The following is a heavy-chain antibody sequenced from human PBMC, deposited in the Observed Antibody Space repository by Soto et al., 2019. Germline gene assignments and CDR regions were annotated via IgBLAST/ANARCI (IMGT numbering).Heavy chain of an antibody. Sequence: QVQLVESGGGVVQPGRSLRLSCAASGFTFSSYGMHWVRQAPGKGLEWVAVISYDGSNKYYADSVKGRFTISRDNSKNTLYLKMNRLRAEDTAVYYCAKALLGTGRAYGMDVWGQGTTVTVSS. CDR3: AKALLGTGRAYGMDV. J-gene: IGHJ6*02. CDR2: ISYDGSNK. V-gene: IGHV3-30*18. D-gene: IGHD7-27*01. CDR1: GFTFSSYG.